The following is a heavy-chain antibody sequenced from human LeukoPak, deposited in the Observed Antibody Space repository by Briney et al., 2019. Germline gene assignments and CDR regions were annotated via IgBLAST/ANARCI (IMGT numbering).Heavy chain of an antibody. J-gene: IGHJ4*02. CDR3: ARVPTYYDSPQGDY. CDR1: GGSISSGGYY. V-gene: IGHV4-61*08. Sequence: SETLSLTCTVSGGSISSGGYYWSWIRQPPGKGLEWIGHIYYSGSTNYNPSLKSRVTISVDTSKNQFSLKLSSVTAADTAVYYCARVPTYYDSPQGDYWGQGTLVTVSS. D-gene: IGHD3-22*01. CDR2: IYYSGST.